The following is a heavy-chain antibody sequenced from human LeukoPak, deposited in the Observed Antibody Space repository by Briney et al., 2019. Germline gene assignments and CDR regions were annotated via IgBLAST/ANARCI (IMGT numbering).Heavy chain of an antibody. CDR2: ISAYNGNT. V-gene: IGHV1-18*01. D-gene: IGHD2-8*01. J-gene: IGHJ4*02. CDR3: ARDSCTNGLCYTPPDY. CDR1: GYTFTSYG. Sequence: GASVKVSCKASGYTFTSYGISWVRQAPGQGLEWMGWISAYNGNTNYAQKLQGRVTMTTDTSTSTAYMELRSLRSDDTAMYYCARDSCTNGLCYTPPDYWGQGTLVTVSS.